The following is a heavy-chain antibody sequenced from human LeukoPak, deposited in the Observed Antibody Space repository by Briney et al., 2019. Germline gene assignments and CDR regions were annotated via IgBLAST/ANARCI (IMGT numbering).Heavy chain of an antibody. J-gene: IGHJ4*02. V-gene: IGHV1-46*01. CDR1: GYTFTSYY. Sequence: ASVKVSCTASGYTFTSYYMHWVRQAPGQGLEWMGIINPSGGSTSYAQKFQGRVTMTRDTSTSTVYMELSSLRSEDTAVYYCAREGEWLDYFDYWGQGTLVTVSS. CDR2: INPSGGST. D-gene: IGHD6-19*01. CDR3: AREGEWLDYFDY.